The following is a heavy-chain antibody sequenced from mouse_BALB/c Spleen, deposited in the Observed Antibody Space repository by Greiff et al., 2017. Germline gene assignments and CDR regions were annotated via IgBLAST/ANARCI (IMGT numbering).Heavy chain of an antibody. CDR2: ISSGGSYT. D-gene: IGHD1-1*01. J-gene: IGHJ2*01. Sequence: EVQLVESGGGLVKPGGSLKLSCAASGFTFSSYTMSWVRQTPEKRLEWVATISSGGSYTYYPDSVKGRFTISRDNAKNSLYLQMSSLKSEDTAMYYCTRDYYGSSYFDYWGQGTTLTVPS. V-gene: IGHV5-6-4*01. CDR3: TRDYYGSSYFDY. CDR1: GFTFSSYT.